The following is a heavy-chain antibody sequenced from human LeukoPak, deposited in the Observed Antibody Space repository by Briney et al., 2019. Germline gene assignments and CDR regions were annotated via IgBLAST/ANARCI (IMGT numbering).Heavy chain of an antibody. CDR2: IYYSGST. Sequence: PSETLSLTCTVSGGSISSYYWSWIRQPPGKGLEWIGYIYYSGSTNYNPSLKSRVTISVDTSKNQFSLKLSSVTAADTAVYYCARHEATTMVRGVPKNWFDPWGQGTLVTVSS. V-gene: IGHV4-59*08. CDR1: GGSISSYY. D-gene: IGHD3-10*01. CDR3: ARHEATTMVRGVPKNWFDP. J-gene: IGHJ5*02.